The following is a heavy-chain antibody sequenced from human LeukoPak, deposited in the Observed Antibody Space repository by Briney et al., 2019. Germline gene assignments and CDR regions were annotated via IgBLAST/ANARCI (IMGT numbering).Heavy chain of an antibody. D-gene: IGHD6-19*01. CDR2: ISGSGGST. CDR3: AKKGGWPFDY. J-gene: IGHJ4*02. V-gene: IGHV3-23*01. Sequence: PGGSLRLSWAASGFTFSSYAMSWVRQAPGKGLEWVSAISGSGGSTYYADSVKGRFTISRDNSKNTLFLQMNSLRAEDTAVFYCAKKGGWPFDYWGQGTLVTVSS. CDR1: GFTFSSYA.